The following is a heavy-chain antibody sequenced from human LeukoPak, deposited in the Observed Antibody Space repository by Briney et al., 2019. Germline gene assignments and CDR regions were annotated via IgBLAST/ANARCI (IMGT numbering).Heavy chain of an antibody. CDR3: ARDTGLSGYDPYYYYGMDV. Sequence: GASVKVSCKASGYSSTSYAMHWVRQAPGQRLEWMGWINAGNGNTKYSQKFQGRVTISRDTSASTAYMELRSLRSDDTAVYYCARDTGLSGYDPYYYYGMDVWGQGTTVTVSS. CDR1: GYSSTSYA. J-gene: IGHJ6*02. D-gene: IGHD5-12*01. CDR2: INAGNGNT. V-gene: IGHV1-3*01.